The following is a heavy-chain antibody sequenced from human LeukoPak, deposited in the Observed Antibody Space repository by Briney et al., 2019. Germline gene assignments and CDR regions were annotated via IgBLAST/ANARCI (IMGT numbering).Heavy chain of an antibody. J-gene: IGHJ5*01. CDR3: ARFRDIVPTIFDS. Sequence: PSETLSLTCTVSGDSINKYFWNWIRQPPGKGLEWVGYIYYGGSPNYNPSLKSRATISLDTSKNQFSLKLKSMTAADTAVYYCARFRDIVPTIFDSWGQGTLVTVSS. CDR1: GDSINKYF. V-gene: IGHV4-59*08. CDR2: IYYGGSP. D-gene: IGHD5-12*01.